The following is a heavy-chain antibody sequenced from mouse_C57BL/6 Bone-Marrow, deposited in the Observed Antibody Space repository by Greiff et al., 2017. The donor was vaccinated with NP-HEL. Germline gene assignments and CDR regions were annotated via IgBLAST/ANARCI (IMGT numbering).Heavy chain of an antibody. V-gene: IGHV14-2*01. CDR3: ARYDYPAWFAY. D-gene: IGHD2-4*01. CDR1: GFNITDYY. CDR2: IAPEDCAT. J-gene: IGHJ3*01. Sequence: FQLPPSLSSLVPPGASFPFSCTASGFNITDYYMHWVKQSTEQCLELIVIIAPEDCATTSSPNFQGKATITADTSSNTAYLQLSSLTSEDAAVYYCARYDYPAWFAYWGQGTLVTVAA.